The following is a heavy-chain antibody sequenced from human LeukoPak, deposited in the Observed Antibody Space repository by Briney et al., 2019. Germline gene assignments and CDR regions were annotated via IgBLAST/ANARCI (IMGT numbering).Heavy chain of an antibody. CDR2: ISGSGGST. V-gene: IGHV3-23*01. CDR1: GFTFSSYA. Sequence: GGSLRLSCAASGFTFSSYAVSWVRQAPGKGLEWVSAISGSGGSTYYADSVKGRFTISRDNSKSTLYLQMNSLRAEDTAVYYCAKDRRVRGVISWYFDLWGRGTLVTVSS. J-gene: IGHJ2*01. D-gene: IGHD3-10*01. CDR3: AKDRRVRGVISWYFDL.